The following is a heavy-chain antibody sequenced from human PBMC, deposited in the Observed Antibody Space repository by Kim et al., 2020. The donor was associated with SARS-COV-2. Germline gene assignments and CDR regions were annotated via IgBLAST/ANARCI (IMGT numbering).Heavy chain of an antibody. Sequence: GGSLRLSCAASGFTFSSYGMHWVRQAPGKGLEWVAVISYDGSNKDYADSVKGRFTISRDNSKNTLYLQMNSLRAEDTAVYYCAKEGLGLYGDLNVDYWGQGTLVTVSS. CDR3: AKEGLGLYGDLNVDY. CDR2: ISYDGSNK. D-gene: IGHD4-17*01. J-gene: IGHJ4*02. V-gene: IGHV3-30*18. CDR1: GFTFSSYG.